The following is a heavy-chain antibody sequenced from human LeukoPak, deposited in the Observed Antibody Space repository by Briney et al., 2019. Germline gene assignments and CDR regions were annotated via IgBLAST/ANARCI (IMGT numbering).Heavy chain of an antibody. Sequence: SETLSLTCSVSGGSISSDDDYWSWIRQPPGKGLEWIGYINHSGNTYYIPSLRSRATISIDASKNQFSLELPSVTAADTAIYYCARYTVTNLLDYWGQGTLVAVSS. V-gene: IGHV4-30-4*08. J-gene: IGHJ4*02. D-gene: IGHD4-17*01. CDR1: GGSISSDDDY. CDR3: ARYTVTNLLDY. CDR2: INHSGNT.